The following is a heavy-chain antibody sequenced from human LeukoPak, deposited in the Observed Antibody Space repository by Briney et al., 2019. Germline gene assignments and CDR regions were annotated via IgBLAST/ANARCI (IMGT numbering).Heavy chain of an antibody. Sequence: PGGSLRLSCAASGFTFSSYAMHWVRQAPGKGLEWVAVISYDGSNKYYADSVKGRFTISRDSAKNSLYLQMNSLGGDDTAIYYCATYNSVNAREFQYWGQGTLVTVPS. J-gene: IGHJ1*01. CDR1: GFTFSSYA. D-gene: IGHD5/OR15-5a*01. V-gene: IGHV3-30-3*01. CDR2: ISYDGSNK. CDR3: ATYNSVNAREFQY.